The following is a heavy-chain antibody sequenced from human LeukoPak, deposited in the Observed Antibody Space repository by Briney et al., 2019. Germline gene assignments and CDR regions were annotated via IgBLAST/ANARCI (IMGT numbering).Heavy chain of an antibody. Sequence: ASVKVFCKASGYTLTNYDINWVRQATGQGLEWMGWMKPKSGETGYAQKFQGRATMTRDTSINTAYMELRSLTSEDTAVYYCARDYGGNSGWFDPWGQGTLVTVSS. J-gene: IGHJ5*02. CDR1: GYTLTNYD. D-gene: IGHD4-23*01. V-gene: IGHV1-8*01. CDR3: ARDYGGNSGWFDP. CDR2: MKPKSGET.